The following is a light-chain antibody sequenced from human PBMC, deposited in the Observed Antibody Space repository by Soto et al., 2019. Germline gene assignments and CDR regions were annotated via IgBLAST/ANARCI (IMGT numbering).Light chain of an antibody. V-gene: IGKV3-15*01. Sequence: EIVMTQSPASLSVSPGERATLSCRASQSVSSNLAWYQQKPGQAPRLLIYGASSRVTGIPARFRGSGSGTEFTLTISSLQSEDFAVYYCQQFDNWPITFGQRTRLEIK. CDR2: GAS. CDR1: QSVSSN. CDR3: QQFDNWPIT. J-gene: IGKJ5*01.